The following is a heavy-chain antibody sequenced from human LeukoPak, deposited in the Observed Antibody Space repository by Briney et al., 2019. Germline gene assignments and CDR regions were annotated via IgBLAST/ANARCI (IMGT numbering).Heavy chain of an antibody. V-gene: IGHV3-30*02. CDR2: IRYDGSNK. CDR3: AKDLSYYYARDAFDI. D-gene: IGHD3-10*01. CDR1: GFTFSSYG. J-gene: IGHJ3*02. Sequence: PGGSLRLSCAASGFTFSSYGMHWVRQAPGKGLEWVAFIRYDGSNKYYADSVKGRFTISRDNSKNTLYLQMNSLRAEDTAVYYCAKDLSYYYARDAFDIWGQGTMVTVSS.